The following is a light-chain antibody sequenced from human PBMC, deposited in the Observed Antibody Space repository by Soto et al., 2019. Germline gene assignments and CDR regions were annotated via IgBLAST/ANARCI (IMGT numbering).Light chain of an antibody. Sequence: DIQMTQSPSSLSAAIGDRVTITCRASQGIGNDLHWFQQKPGKAPKRLIYDASSLQSGVPSRFSGSGSGTEFTLTISSLQPEDFATYYCLQYNSYSWTFGLGTKVDNK. CDR2: DAS. CDR3: LQYNSYSWT. CDR1: QGIGND. V-gene: IGKV1-17*01. J-gene: IGKJ1*01.